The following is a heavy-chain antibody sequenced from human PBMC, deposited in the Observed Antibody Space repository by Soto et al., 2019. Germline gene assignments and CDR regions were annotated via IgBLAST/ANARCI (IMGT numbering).Heavy chain of an antibody. CDR3: ARSSSSMRQQRGNWFDP. D-gene: IGHD6-6*01. J-gene: IGHJ5*02. CDR2: ISASGGET. V-gene: IGHV3-23*01. CDR1: GFTFSSSG. Sequence: GGSLGLSCATSGFTFSSSGMSWVRQAPGKGLEWVSGISASGGETYYGDSVKGRFTISRDNSKNTLYLQMNSLRAEDTAIYYCARSSSSMRQQRGNWFDPWGQGTLVTVSS.